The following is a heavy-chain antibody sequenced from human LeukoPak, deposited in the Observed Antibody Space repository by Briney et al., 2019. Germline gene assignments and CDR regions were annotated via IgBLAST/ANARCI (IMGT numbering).Heavy chain of an antibody. Sequence: PSETLSLTCAVYGGSFSGYYWGWIRQPPGKGLEWIGSIYYSGSTYYNPSLKSRVTISVDTSKNQFSLKLSSVTAADTAVYYCARLTKQQLVRGGWFDPWGQGTLVTVSS. V-gene: IGHV4-39*01. CDR3: ARLTKQQLVRGGWFDP. CDR2: IYYSGST. CDR1: GGSFSGYY. D-gene: IGHD6-13*01. J-gene: IGHJ5*02.